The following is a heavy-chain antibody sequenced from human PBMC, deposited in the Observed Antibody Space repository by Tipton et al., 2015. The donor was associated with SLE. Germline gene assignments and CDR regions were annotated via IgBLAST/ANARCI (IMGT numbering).Heavy chain of an antibody. J-gene: IGHJ4*02. D-gene: IGHD6-6*01. Sequence: QLVQSGAEVKKPGESLKISCQGSGYTFTSYWIGWVRQMPGKGLEWLGIIYPGDSESTYSPSFQGQVTISADRSISTAYLQWSSLKGSDTAMYYCARALPGGQLGPFDYWGQGTLVTVSS. CDR1: GYTFTSYW. V-gene: IGHV5-51*03. CDR2: IYPGDSES. CDR3: ARALPGGQLGPFDY.